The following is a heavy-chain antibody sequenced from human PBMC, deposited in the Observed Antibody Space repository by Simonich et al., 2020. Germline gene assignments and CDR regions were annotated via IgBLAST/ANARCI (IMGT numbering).Heavy chain of an antibody. CDR2: ISSSSSYI. CDR3: ARKRFLEWFFDY. V-gene: IGHV3-21*01. D-gene: IGHD3-3*01. Sequence: EVQLVESGGGLVKPGGSLRLSCAASGFTFSSYSMNGVRQAPGKGLEGVSSISSSSSYIYYADSVKGRFTISRDNAKNSLYLQMNSLRAEDTAVYYCARKRFLEWFFDYWGQGTLVTVSS. J-gene: IGHJ4*02. CDR1: GFTFSSYS.